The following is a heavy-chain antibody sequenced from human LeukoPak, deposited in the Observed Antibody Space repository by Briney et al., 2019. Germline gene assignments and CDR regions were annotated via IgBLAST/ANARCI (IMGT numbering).Heavy chain of an antibody. CDR3: ARGGWNYESDY. J-gene: IGHJ4*02. D-gene: IGHD1-7*01. Sequence: PGGSLRLSCAASGFTVSSNYMSWVRQAPGKGLEGVSVIYSGGSTYYADSVKGRFTISRDNSKNTLYLQMNSLRAEDTAVYYCARGGWNYESDYWGQGTLVTVSS. CDR2: IYSGGST. CDR1: GFTVSSNY. V-gene: IGHV3-53*01.